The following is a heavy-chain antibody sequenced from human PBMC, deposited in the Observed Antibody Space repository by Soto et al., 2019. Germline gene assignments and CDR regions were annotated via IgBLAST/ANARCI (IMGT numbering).Heavy chain of an antibody. Sequence: XETLSLTCSVYGWSFSGYYWSWIRQPPGKGLEWIGEINHSGSTNYNPSLKSRVTISVDTSKNQFSLKLSSVTAADTAVYYCAREPSSGYYGMDVWGQGTTVTVSS. CDR3: AREPSSGYYGMDV. CDR2: INHSGST. J-gene: IGHJ6*02. V-gene: IGHV4-34*01. CDR1: GWSFSGYY. D-gene: IGHD7-27*01.